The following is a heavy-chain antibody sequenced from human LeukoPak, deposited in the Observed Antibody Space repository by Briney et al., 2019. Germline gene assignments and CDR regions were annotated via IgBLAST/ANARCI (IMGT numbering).Heavy chain of an antibody. Sequence: PLGGSLRLSCAASGFTFSSYWMSWARQAPGKGLEWVANIKQDGSEKYYVDSVKGRFTISRDNAKNSLYLQMNSLRAEDTAVYYCARIMITFGGVIANDYWGQGTLVTVSS. CDR3: ARIMITFGGVIANDY. D-gene: IGHD3-16*02. CDR2: IKQDGSEK. V-gene: IGHV3-7*01. CDR1: GFTFSSYW. J-gene: IGHJ4*02.